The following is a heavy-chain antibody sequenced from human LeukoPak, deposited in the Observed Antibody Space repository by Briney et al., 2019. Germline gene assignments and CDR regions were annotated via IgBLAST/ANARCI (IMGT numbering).Heavy chain of an antibody. V-gene: IGHV3-33*08. CDR3: ARVADFWSGYNDY. D-gene: IGHD3-3*01. Sequence: GGSLRLSCEASGFTFSIFPMHWVRQAPGKGLEWVAVIWYDGSNKYYADSVKGRFTISRDNSKNTLYLQMNSLRAEDTAVYYCARVADFWSGYNDYWGQGTLVTVSS. CDR1: GFTFSIFP. CDR2: IWYDGSNK. J-gene: IGHJ4*02.